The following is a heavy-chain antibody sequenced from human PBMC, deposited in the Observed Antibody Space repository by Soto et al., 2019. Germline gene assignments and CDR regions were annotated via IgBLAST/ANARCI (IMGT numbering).Heavy chain of an antibody. CDR3: ARTRPRWTGTPVFDY. J-gene: IGHJ4*02. Sequence: ASVKVSCKASGYTFTSYYMHWVRQAPGQGLEWMGIINPSGGSTSYAQKFQGRVTMTRDTSTSTVYMELSSLRSEDTAVYYCARTRPRWTGTPVFDYWGQGTLVTVSS. D-gene: IGHD1-1*01. CDR1: GYTFTSYY. V-gene: IGHV1-46*01. CDR2: INPSGGST.